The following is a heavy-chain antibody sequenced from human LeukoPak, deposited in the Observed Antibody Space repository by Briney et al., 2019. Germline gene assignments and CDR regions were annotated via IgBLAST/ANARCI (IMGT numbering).Heavy chain of an antibody. D-gene: IGHD2-15*01. CDR2: IYHSGST. Sequence: SETLSLTCAVSGGSISSGGYSWSWIRQPPGKGLEWIGYIYHSGSTYYNPSLKSRVTISVDRSKNQFSLKLSSVTAADTAVYYCARGGGYDYYYYMDVWGKGTTVTVSS. V-gene: IGHV4-30-2*01. J-gene: IGHJ6*03. CDR1: GGSISSGGYS. CDR3: ARGGGYDYYYYMDV.